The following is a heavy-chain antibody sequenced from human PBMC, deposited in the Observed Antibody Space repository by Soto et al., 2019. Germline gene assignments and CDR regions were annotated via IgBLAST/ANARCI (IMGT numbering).Heavy chain of an antibody. Sequence: QVQLQESGPGLVKPSETLSLTCTVSGGSMTSYYWSWIRQPPGKRLEWMGYIYYSGYTNYNPSLRSRATISVDTSKSQFSLEMRSVTAADTAVYYCARDSVGSGYDWGQGTLVTVSS. V-gene: IGHV4-59*01. CDR3: ARDSVGSGYD. CDR1: GGSMTSYY. D-gene: IGHD3-22*01. J-gene: IGHJ4*02. CDR2: IYYSGYT.